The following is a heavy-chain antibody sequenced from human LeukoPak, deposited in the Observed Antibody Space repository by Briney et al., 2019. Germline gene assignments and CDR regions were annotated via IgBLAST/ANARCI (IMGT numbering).Heavy chain of an antibody. J-gene: IGHJ4*02. CDR3: AKVSQYQRYNWNDEPLDY. CDR2: ISSSSSTI. V-gene: IGHV3-48*03. Sequence: GGSLRLSCAASGFTFSSYEMNWVRQAPGKGLEWVSYISSSSSTIYYADSVKGRFTISRDNSKNTLYLQMNSLRAEDTAVYYCAKVSQYQRYNWNDEPLDYGGQGTLVTVSS. CDR1: GFTFSSYE. D-gene: IGHD1-20*01.